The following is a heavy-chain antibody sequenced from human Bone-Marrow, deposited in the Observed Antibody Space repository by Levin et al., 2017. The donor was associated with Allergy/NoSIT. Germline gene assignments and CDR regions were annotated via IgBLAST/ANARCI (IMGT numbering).Heavy chain of an antibody. CDR3: AKERRISGSYQYYFDY. CDR2: ISGSGGST. CDR1: GFTFSSYA. V-gene: IGHV3-23*01. Sequence: GGSLRLSCAASGFTFSSYAMSWVRQAPGKGLEWVSAISGSGGSTYYADSVKGRFTISRDNSKNTLYLQMNSLRAEDTAVYYCAKERRISGSYQYYFDYWGQGTLVTVSS. D-gene: IGHD1-26*01. J-gene: IGHJ4*02.